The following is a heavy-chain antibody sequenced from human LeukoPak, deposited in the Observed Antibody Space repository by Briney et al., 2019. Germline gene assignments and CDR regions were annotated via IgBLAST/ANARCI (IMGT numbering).Heavy chain of an antibody. J-gene: IGHJ6*02. Sequence: GGSLRLSCAASGFTFSSYAMHWVRQAPGKGLEWVAVISYDGSNKYYADSVEGRFTISRDSSKNTLYLQMNSLRAEDTAVYYCARDYGDYDYYYYGMDVWGQGTTVTVSS. V-gene: IGHV3-30-3*01. D-gene: IGHD4-17*01. CDR2: ISYDGSNK. CDR1: GFTFSSYA. CDR3: ARDYGDYDYYYYGMDV.